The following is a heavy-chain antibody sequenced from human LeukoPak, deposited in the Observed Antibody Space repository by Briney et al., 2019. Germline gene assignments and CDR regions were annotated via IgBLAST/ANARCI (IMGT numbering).Heavy chain of an antibody. V-gene: IGHV1-69*06. CDR1: GGTFSSYA. CDR2: IIPIFGTA. Sequence: ASVKVSCKASGGTFSSYAISWVRQAPGQGLEWMGRIIPIFGTANYAQKFQGRVTITADKSTSTAYMELSSLRSEDTAVYYCASPYCSSTSCYTFDAFDIWGQGTMVTVSS. D-gene: IGHD2-2*02. CDR3: ASPYCSSTSCYTFDAFDI. J-gene: IGHJ3*02.